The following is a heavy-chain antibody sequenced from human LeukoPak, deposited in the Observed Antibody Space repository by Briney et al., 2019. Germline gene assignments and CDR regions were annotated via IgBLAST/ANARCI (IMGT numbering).Heavy chain of an antibody. CDR3: ARTPLYYDILTGYYGGAFDI. J-gene: IGHJ3*02. CDR2: MNPNSGNT. V-gene: IGHV1-8*02. Sequence: ASVKVSCKASGYTFTGYYMRWVRQATGQGLEWMGWMNPNSGNTGYAQKFQGRVTMTRNTSISTAYMELSSLRSEDTAVYYCARTPLYYDILTGYYGGAFDIWGQGTMVTVSS. CDR1: GYTFTGYY. D-gene: IGHD3-9*01.